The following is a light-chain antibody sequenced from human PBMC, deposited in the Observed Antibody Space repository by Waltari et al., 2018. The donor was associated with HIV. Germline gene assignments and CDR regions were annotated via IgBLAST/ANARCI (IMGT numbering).Light chain of an antibody. V-gene: IGLV3-9*01. Sequence: SYELTQPLSVSVALGQTARITCGGNNIGTKNVHWYQQKPGQAPNRVIYRDNTRPSGTPERFSGSNSGNTATLTISRAQAGDEADYYCQVWDSSTVVFGTGTKVTVL. CDR1: NIGTKN. CDR3: QVWDSSTVV. CDR2: RDN. J-gene: IGLJ1*01.